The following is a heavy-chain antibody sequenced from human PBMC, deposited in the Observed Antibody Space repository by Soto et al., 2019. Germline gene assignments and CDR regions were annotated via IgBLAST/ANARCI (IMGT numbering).Heavy chain of an antibody. D-gene: IGHD3-22*01. CDR2: IIPIFGTA. J-gene: IGHJ6*01. CDR1: GGTFSSDA. Sequence: SVKVSCKASGGTFSSDAISGVRQAPGQGLEWMGGIIPIFGTANYAQKFQGRVTITADKSTSTAYMELSSLRSEDAAVYYCARDLGYYDSSGYPPAYYGMDVWGQGTTVTVSA. CDR3: ARDLGYYDSSGYPPAYYGMDV. V-gene: IGHV1-69*06.